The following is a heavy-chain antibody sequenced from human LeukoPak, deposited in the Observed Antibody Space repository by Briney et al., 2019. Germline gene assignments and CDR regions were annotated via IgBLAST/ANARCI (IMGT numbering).Heavy chain of an antibody. CDR2: ISRNGDST. J-gene: IGHJ4*02. V-gene: IGHV3-64D*09. CDR1: GFTFSNYA. Sequence: GGSLRLSCSASGFTFSNYAVHWVRQAPGKGLEYVSGISRNGDSTYYADSVKGRFTISRDNSKNTLYLQMSSLRNEDTAVYYCVTRQSGNLYWGQGTLVTVSS. CDR3: VTRQSGNLY. D-gene: IGHD3-10*01.